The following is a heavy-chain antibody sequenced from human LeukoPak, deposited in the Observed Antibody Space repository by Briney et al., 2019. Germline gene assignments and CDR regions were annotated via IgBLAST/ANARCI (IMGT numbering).Heavy chain of an antibody. Sequence: SVKVSCKASGGTFSSYAISWVRQPPGHGLEWMGGIIPIFGTANYAQKFQGRVTITAEESTSTAYMELSSLRSEDTAVYYCARDRIVVVSAAIRSPYCYGMDVWGQGTTVNVSS. CDR1: GGTFSSYA. J-gene: IGHJ6*01. V-gene: IGHV1-69*13. D-gene: IGHD2-2*02. CDR2: IIPIFGTA. CDR3: ARDRIVVVSAAIRSPYCYGMDV.